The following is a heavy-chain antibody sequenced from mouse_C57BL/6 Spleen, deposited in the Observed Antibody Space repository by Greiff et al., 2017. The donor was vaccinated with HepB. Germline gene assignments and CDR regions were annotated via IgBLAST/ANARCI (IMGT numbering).Heavy chain of an antibody. Sequence: QVQLQQPGAELVKPGASVKLSCKASGYTFTSYWMHWVKQRPGRGLEWIGRIDPNSGGTKYNEKFKSTATLTVDKSSSTAYMQLSSLTSDDSAVYYCARGYDSSHWYFDVRGTGTTVTVSS. V-gene: IGHV1-72*01. D-gene: IGHD1-1*01. J-gene: IGHJ1*03. CDR2: IDPNSGGT. CDR3: ARGYDSSHWYFDV. CDR1: GYTFTSYW.